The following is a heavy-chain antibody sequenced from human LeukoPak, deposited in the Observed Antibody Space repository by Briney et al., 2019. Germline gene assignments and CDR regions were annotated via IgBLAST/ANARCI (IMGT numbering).Heavy chain of an antibody. Sequence: PGASLRLSCAASGFTFDDYAMHWVRQAPGKGLEWVSLISCDGGSTYYADSVKGRFTISRDNSKNSLYLQMNSLRAEDTALYYCAKALSKAYYYYVWGSYLGYYYYGMDVWGKGTTVTVSS. CDR2: ISCDGGST. CDR3: AKALSKAYYYYVWGSYLGYYYYGMDV. J-gene: IGHJ6*04. D-gene: IGHD3-16*02. CDR1: GFTFDDYA. V-gene: IGHV3-43D*04.